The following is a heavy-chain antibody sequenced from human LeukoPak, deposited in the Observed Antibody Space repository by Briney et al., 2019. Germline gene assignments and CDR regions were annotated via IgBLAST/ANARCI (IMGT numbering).Heavy chain of an antibody. CDR3: ARHNAPPDIVVVVAATGNWFDP. Sequence: PSETLSLTCTVSGYSISSGYYWGWIRQPPGKGLEWIGEINHSGSTNYNPSLKSRVTISVDTSKNQFSLKLSSVTAADTAVYYCARHNAPPDIVVVVAATGNWFDPWGQGTLVTVSS. CDR2: INHSGST. J-gene: IGHJ5*02. D-gene: IGHD2-15*01. V-gene: IGHV4-38-2*02. CDR1: GYSISSGYY.